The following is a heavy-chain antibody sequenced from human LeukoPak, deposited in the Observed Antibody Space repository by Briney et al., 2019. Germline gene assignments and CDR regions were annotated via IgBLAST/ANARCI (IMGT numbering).Heavy chain of an antibody. D-gene: IGHD3-10*01. Sequence: GGSLRLSCAASGFTFSSYEMNWVRQAPGKGLEWVSYISSSGSTIYYADSVKGRFTISRDNAKNSLYLQMNSLRAEDTAVYYCARDPGYYGSGVPAYYFDYWGQGTLVTVSS. CDR1: GFTFSSYE. CDR2: ISSSGSTI. V-gene: IGHV3-48*03. CDR3: ARDPGYYGSGVPAYYFDY. J-gene: IGHJ4*02.